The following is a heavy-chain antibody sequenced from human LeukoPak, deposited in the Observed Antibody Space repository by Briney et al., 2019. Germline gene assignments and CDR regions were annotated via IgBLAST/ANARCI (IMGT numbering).Heavy chain of an antibody. CDR1: GGSISSSY. CDR3: AGRYCSSTSCSYYYYYYMDV. J-gene: IGHJ6*03. D-gene: IGHD2-2*01. V-gene: IGHV4-4*07. CDR2: IYTSGST. Sequence: SETLSLTCTVSGGSISSSYWSWLRQPAGKGLECIGRIYTSGSTNYNPSLKSRVTMSVDTSKNQFSLKLSSVTAADTAVYYCAGRYCSSTSCSYYYYYYMDVWGKGTTVTVSS.